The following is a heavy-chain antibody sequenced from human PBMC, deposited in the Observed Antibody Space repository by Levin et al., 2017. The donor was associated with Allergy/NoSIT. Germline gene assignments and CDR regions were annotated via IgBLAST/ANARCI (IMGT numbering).Heavy chain of an antibody. Sequence: GGSLRLSCAASGFTFSSYGMHWVRQAPGKGLEWVAVIWYDGSNKYYADSVKGRFTISRDNSKNTLYLQMNSLRAEDTAVYYCARSGELWLHFDYWGQGTLVTVSS. CDR1: GFTFSSYG. CDR3: ARSGELWLHFDY. CDR2: IWYDGSNK. J-gene: IGHJ4*02. D-gene: IGHD5-18*01. V-gene: IGHV3-33*01.